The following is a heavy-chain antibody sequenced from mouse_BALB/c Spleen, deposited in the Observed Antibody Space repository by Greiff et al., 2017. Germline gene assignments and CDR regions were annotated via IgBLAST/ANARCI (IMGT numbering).Heavy chain of an antibody. CDR2: ISDGGSYT. CDR3: ARDYGSIYAMDY. J-gene: IGHJ4*01. V-gene: IGHV5-4*02. CDR1: GFTFSDYY. D-gene: IGHD1-1*01. Sequence: EVQRVESGGGLVKPGGSLKLSCAASGFTFSDYYMYWVRQTPEKRLEWVATISDGGSYTYYPDSVKGRFTISRDNAKNNLYLQMSSLKSEDTAMYYCARDYGSIYAMDYWGQGTSVTVSS.